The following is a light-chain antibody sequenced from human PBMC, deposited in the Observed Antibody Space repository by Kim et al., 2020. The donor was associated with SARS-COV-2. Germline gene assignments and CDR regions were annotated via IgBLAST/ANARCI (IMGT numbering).Light chain of an antibody. CDR2: QDA. J-gene: IGLJ1*01. Sequence: SYELTQPPSVSVSPGQTASVTCSGDKFGDKYVFWYQKRPGQSPVLVIYQDAKRPSGIPERFSGSISGNTATLTISETQAMDEADYYCQTWDSSSGVFGTGTKVTVL. CDR3: QTWDSSSGV. CDR1: KFGDKY. V-gene: IGLV3-1*01.